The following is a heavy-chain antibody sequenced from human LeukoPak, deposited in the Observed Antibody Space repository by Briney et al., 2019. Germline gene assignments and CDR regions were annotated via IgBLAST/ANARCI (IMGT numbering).Heavy chain of an antibody. D-gene: IGHD3-9*01. CDR1: GFTFSSFG. CDR2: ISGSGGST. V-gene: IGHV3-23*01. CDR3: AKGVLRYFDY. J-gene: IGHJ4*02. Sequence: PGGSLRLSCAASGFTFSSFGMSWVRQAPGKGLEWVSAISGSGGSTYYADSVRGRFTISRDNSKNTLYLQMNSLRAEDTAVYYCAKGVLRYFDYWGQGTLVTVPS.